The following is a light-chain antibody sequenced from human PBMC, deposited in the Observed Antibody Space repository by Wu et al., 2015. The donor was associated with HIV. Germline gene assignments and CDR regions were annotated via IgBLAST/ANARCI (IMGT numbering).Light chain of an antibody. Sequence: EIILTQSPATLSLSPGDRATLSCRASQSVSTYLAWYQQKPGQAPRLLIYGASDRATGIPARFSGSGSGTDFTLTISSLEPEDFAVYYCQHRSNWPTFGQGTKVEIQ. V-gene: IGKV3-11*01. CDR1: QSVSTY. J-gene: IGKJ1*01. CDR2: GAS. CDR3: QHRSNWPT.